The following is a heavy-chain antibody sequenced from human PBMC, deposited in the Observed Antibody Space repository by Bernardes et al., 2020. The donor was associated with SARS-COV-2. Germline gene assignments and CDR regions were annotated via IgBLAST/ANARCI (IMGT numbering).Heavy chain of an antibody. V-gene: IGHV1-18*04. CDR3: ARDTISMLVVVPDY. Sequence: ASMKVSCKASGYTFTNYGISWVRQAPGQGLEWLGWTSGYNDKTFFAQKLQGRVTLTTDTSTTTAYMELRSLRTDDTALYYCARDTISMLVVVPDYWGQGTLVTVSS. CDR1: GYTFTNYG. J-gene: IGHJ4*02. CDR2: TSGYNDKT. D-gene: IGHD3-22*01.